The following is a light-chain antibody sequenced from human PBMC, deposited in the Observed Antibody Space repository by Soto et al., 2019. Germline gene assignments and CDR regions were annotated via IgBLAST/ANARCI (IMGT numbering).Light chain of an antibody. Sequence: EIVLAQSPGTLSLSQGERATLSCRASQSVTNSFLAWYQQKPGQAPRLLIYGASRRATGIPDRFTGSGSGTEFTLTISSLQPDDFATYYCQQYNSYFPTVCQGTKVDIK. CDR2: GAS. J-gene: IGKJ1*01. CDR3: QQYNSYFPT. CDR1: QSVTNSF. V-gene: IGKV3-20*01.